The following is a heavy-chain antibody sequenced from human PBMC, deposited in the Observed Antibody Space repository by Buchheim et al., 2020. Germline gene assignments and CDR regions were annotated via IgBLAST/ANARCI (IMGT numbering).Heavy chain of an antibody. CDR2: INHSGCT. J-gene: IGHJ6*02. CDR1: GGSFSGYY. D-gene: IGHD4-17*01. V-gene: IGHV4-34*01. Sequence: QVQLQQWGAGLLKPSESLSLTCAVYGGSFSGYYWSWIRQPPGKGLEWIGEINHSGCTNYNPSLKSRVTISVDTSQNQFSLKLSSVNAADTAVYYCATGEDYDDYVSPTFYYGMDVWGQGT. CDR3: ATGEDYDDYVSPTFYYGMDV.